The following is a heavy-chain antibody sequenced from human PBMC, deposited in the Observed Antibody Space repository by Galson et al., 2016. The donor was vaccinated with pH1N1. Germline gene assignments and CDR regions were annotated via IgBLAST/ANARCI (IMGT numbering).Heavy chain of an antibody. V-gene: IGHV3-53*01. CDR1: GFTVTDNY. Sequence: SLRLSCAASGFTVTDNYMNWVRRAPGKGLEWVSVIYRGGTTHYADSVKGRFSISRDNSRNTMYLQMNRLRVEDTAVYYCARERGNYPYDSFDIWGQGTPVSVSS. J-gene: IGHJ3*02. D-gene: IGHD1-7*01. CDR3: ARERGNYPYDSFDI. CDR2: IYRGGTT.